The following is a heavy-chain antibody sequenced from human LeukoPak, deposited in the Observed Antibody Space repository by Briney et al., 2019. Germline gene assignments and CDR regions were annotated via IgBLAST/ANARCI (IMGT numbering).Heavy chain of an antibody. Sequence: ASVKVSCKASGGTFSSYAISWVRQGPGQGLEWMGGIIPIFGTANYAQKFQGRVTITTDESTSTAYMELSSLRSEDTAVYYCARDEGIAAGYIDYWGQGTLVTDSS. D-gene: IGHD6-13*01. V-gene: IGHV1-69*05. CDR2: IIPIFGTA. CDR3: ARDEGIAAGYIDY. J-gene: IGHJ4*02. CDR1: GGTFSSYA.